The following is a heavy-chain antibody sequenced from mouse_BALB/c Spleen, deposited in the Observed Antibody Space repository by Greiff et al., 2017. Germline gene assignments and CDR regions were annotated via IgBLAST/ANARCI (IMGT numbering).Heavy chain of an antibody. CDR2: INPYNDGT. Sequence: VQLKESGPELVKPGASVKMSCKASGYTFTSYVMHWVKQTPGQGLEWIGYINPYNDGTKYNEKFKGKATLTSDKSSSPAYMELSSLTSEDSAVYYCARTGNRYWYFDVWGAGTTVTVAA. D-gene: IGHD2-1*01. V-gene: IGHV1-14*01. CDR1: GYTFTSYV. J-gene: IGHJ1*01. CDR3: ARTGNRYWYFDV.